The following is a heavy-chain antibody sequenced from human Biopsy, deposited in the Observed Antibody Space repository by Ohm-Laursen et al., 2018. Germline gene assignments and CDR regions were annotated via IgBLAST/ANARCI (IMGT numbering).Heavy chain of an antibody. CDR1: GGSLSNYY. CDR2: INHSGRT. Sequence: SETLSLTCSVSGGSLSNYYWSWIRQTPGKGLEWIGEINHSGRTNYNPSLKSRVTISVDTSKNQFSLKVRSVTAADTAVYYCVRGVDYYDPYHYYALDVWGQGTTVTVSS. V-gene: IGHV4-34*01. J-gene: IGHJ6*02. CDR3: VRGVDYYDPYHYYALDV. D-gene: IGHD3-22*01.